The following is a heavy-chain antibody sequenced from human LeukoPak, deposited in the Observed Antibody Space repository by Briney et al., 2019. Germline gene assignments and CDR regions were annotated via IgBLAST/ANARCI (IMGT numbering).Heavy chain of an antibody. J-gene: IGHJ5*02. CDR2: ISWNSGSI. V-gene: IGHV3-9*01. Sequence: GRSLRLSCAASGFTFDDYAMHWVRQAPGKGLEWVSGISWNSGSIGYADSVKGRFTISRDNAKNSLYLQMNSLRAEDTAVYYCARDREYWFDPWGQGTLVTVSS. CDR1: GFTFDDYA. CDR3: ARDREYWFDP.